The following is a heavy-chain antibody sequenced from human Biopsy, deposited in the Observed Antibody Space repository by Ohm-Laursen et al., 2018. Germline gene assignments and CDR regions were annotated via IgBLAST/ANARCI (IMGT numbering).Heavy chain of an antibody. Sequence: GTLSLTCTVSGDSISSYYWSWIRQPPGKGLEWIGYVYYTGSTDYNPSLQSRVTISVDTSKNHFSLRLRSVTPADTAIYYCARDQGYYSDRTAPGYFDLWGRGTLVTVSS. CDR1: GDSISSYY. CDR3: ARDQGYYSDRTAPGYFDL. D-gene: IGHD3-22*01. J-gene: IGHJ2*01. CDR2: VYYTGST. V-gene: IGHV4-59*01.